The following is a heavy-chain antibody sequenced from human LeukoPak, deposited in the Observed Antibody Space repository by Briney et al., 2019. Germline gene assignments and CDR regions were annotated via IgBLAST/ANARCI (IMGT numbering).Heavy chain of an antibody. Sequence: SETLSLTCAVYGGSFSGYYWSWIRQPPGKGLEWIGEINHSGSTNYNPSLKSRVTISVDTSKNQFSLKLSSVTAADTAVYYCARHQTTVTYQDFDHWGQGTLVTVSS. CDR3: ARHQTTVTYQDFDH. V-gene: IGHV4-34*01. D-gene: IGHD4-17*01. CDR1: GGSFSGYY. CDR2: INHSGST. J-gene: IGHJ4*02.